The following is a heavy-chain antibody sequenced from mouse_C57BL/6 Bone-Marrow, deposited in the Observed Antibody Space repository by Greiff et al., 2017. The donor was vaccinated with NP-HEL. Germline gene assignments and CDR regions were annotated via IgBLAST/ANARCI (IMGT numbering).Heavy chain of an antibody. CDR1: GYSFTGYF. CDR2: INPYNGDT. CDR3: ARGGTWIYYDYDAGFDY. Sequence: EVQLQQSGPELVKPGDSVKISCKASGYSFTGYFMNWVMQSHGQSLEWIGRINPYNGDTFYNQKFKGKATLTVDKSSSTAHMELRSLTSEDSAVYYCARGGTWIYYDYDAGFDYWGQGTTLTVSS. D-gene: IGHD2-4*01. V-gene: IGHV1-20*01. J-gene: IGHJ2*01.